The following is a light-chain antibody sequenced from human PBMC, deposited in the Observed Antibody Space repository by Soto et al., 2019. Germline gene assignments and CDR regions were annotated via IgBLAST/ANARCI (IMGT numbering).Light chain of an antibody. CDR1: QSISSW. CDR2: DAS. CDR3: QQYNTYSYT. V-gene: IGKV1-5*01. Sequence: DIELTQSPSTLSESVGDRDTITCRASQSISSWLAWYQQKPGKAPKLLIYDASSLESGVPSRFSGSGSGTEFTLTISSLQPDEFATYYCQQYNTYSYTFGQGTRLEIK. J-gene: IGKJ5*01.